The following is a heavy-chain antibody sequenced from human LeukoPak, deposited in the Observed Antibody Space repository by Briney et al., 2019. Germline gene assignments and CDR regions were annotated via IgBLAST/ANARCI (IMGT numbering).Heavy chain of an antibody. CDR2: IYYTGKT. CDR3: ARSQNYYGSGDY. CDR1: GGSISSDYW. D-gene: IGHD3-10*01. V-gene: IGHV4-4*02. Sequence: PSGTLSLTCAVSGGSISSDYWWSWVRQPPGKGLEWIGYIYYTGKTYYNPSLEGRVTILVDTSRNHFSVKLSSVTAADTAVYYCARSQNYYGSGDYWSQGTLVTVSS. J-gene: IGHJ4*02.